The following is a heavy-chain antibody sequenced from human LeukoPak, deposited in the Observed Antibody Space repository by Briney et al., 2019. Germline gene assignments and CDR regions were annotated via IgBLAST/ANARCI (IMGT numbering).Heavy chain of an antibody. CDR1: GFTFSSYA. V-gene: IGHV3-23*01. D-gene: IGHD6-19*01. CDR3: AKDLRGDSSGWYSVAFDI. J-gene: IGHJ3*02. Sequence: EGSLRLSCAASGFTFSSYAMSWVRQAPGKGLEWVSAISGSGGSTYYADSVKGRFTISRDNSKNTLYLQMNSLRAEDTAVYYCAKDLRGDSSGWYSVAFDIWGQGTMVTVSS. CDR2: ISGSGGST.